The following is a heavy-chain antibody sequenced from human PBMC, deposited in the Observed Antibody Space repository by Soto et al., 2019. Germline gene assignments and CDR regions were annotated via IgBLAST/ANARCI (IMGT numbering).Heavy chain of an antibody. D-gene: IGHD6-6*01. V-gene: IGHV4-59*01. J-gene: IGHJ5*02. Sequence: PSETLSLTCTVSGGSISSYYWSWIRQPPGKGLEWIGYIYYSGSTNYNPSLKSRVTISVDTSKNQFSLKLSSVTAADTAVYYCARVNFIAAPILFDPWGQGTLVTVSS. CDR1: GGSISSYY. CDR3: ARVNFIAAPILFDP. CDR2: IYYSGST.